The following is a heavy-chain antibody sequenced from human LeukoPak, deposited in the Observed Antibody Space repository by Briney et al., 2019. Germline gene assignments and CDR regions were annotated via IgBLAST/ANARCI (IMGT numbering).Heavy chain of an antibody. CDR1: GFTVSSNY. CDR3: AREGNYDSSGYLDY. CDR2: IYSGGST. J-gene: IGHJ4*02. Sequence: GGSLRLSCAASGFTVSSNYMSWVRQAPGKGLEWVSVIYSGGSTYYADSVKGRFTISRDNSKNTLYLQMNSPRAEDTAVYYCAREGNYDSSGYLDYWGQGTLVTVSS. D-gene: IGHD3-22*01. V-gene: IGHV3-66*01.